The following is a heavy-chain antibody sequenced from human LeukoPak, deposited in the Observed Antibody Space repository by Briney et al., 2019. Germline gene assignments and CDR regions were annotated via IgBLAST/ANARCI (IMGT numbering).Heavy chain of an antibody. CDR2: IREDGRTT. Sequence: PGGSLRLSCAASGFSFDDYAMHWVRQAPGKSLQWVSLIREDGRTTYYADSVKGRFTISRDNSKNSLYLQMNSLRTEDTALYYCTKAAGNIGYDPLDAFDIWGQGTVVTVSS. D-gene: IGHD5-12*01. V-gene: IGHV3-43*02. CDR3: TKAAGNIGYDPLDAFDI. J-gene: IGHJ3*02. CDR1: GFSFDDYA.